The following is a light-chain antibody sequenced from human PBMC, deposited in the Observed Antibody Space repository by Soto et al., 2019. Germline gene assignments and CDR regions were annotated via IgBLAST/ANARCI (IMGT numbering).Light chain of an antibody. J-gene: IGKJ1*01. V-gene: IGKV1-5*03. CDR3: LQYETYWT. CDR1: QTISSW. Sequence: DIQMTQSPSTLSGSVGDRVIITCRASQTISSWLAWYQQKPGKAPKLLIYKASTLKSGVPSRFSGSGSGTEFTLTISSLQPDDFATYYCLQYETYWTFGQGTKVDIK. CDR2: KAS.